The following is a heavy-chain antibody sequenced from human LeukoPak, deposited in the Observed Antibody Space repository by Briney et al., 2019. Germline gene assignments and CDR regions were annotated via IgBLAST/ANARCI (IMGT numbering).Heavy chain of an antibody. J-gene: IGHJ3*02. Sequence: SETLSLTCTVSGGSIWTSGYYWGCIRQFPGKGLEWIGTISDGGSTYYNPSLGSRVIISVDTSKNQFSLKLSSVTAADTAVYYCVRHCCSTPSKRTFDIWGQGTLVTVSS. CDR3: VRHCCSTPSKRTFDI. D-gene: IGHD2-2*01. CDR2: ISDGGST. V-gene: IGHV4-39*01. CDR1: GGSIWTSGYY.